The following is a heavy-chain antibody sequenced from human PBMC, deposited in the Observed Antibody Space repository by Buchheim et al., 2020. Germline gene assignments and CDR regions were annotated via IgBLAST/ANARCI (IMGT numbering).Heavy chain of an antibody. J-gene: IGHJ6*02. CDR3: ARRCGGDCYSANYYYGMDV. Sequence: QVQLVQSGAEVKKPGASVKVSCKASGYIFTSYYMHWVRQAPGQGLEWMGIINPSGGSTSYAQKFQGRVTMTRDTSTSTVYMELSSLRSEDTAVYYCARRCGGDCYSANYYYGMDVWGQGTT. CDR2: INPSGGST. V-gene: IGHV1-46*03. CDR1: GYIFTSYY. D-gene: IGHD2-21*01.